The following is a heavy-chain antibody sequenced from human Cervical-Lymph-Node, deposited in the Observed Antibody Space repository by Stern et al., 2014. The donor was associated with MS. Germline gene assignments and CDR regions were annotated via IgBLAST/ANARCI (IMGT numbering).Heavy chain of an antibody. Sequence: QVQLVQSGAEVKKLGASVKVSCKASGYTFTRYDINWVRQATGQGLEWMGWMNPNNGNTGYARKFQGRVTMTRNTSISTAYMELSSLRSEDTAVYYCARGGGRIKYYGSGSYLYYFDYWGQGTLVTVSS. J-gene: IGHJ4*02. CDR3: ARGGGRIKYYGSGSYLYYFDY. V-gene: IGHV1-8*01. CDR2: MNPNNGNT. D-gene: IGHD3-10*01. CDR1: GYTFTRYD.